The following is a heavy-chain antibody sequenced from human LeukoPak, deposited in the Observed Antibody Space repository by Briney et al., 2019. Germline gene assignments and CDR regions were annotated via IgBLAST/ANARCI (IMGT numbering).Heavy chain of an antibody. J-gene: IGHJ6*03. D-gene: IGHD1-7*01. CDR2: IPNDGSHE. V-gene: IGHV3-30*10. Sequence: GRSLRLSCAASGFTFSTFPMHWVRQAPGKGLQWVAVIPNDGSHEYYRDSVKGRFTISRDNSKNTLFLQMNSLTIEDTAVYYCARGAGTMVYYIDVWGNGTTVTVSS. CDR1: GFTFSTFP. CDR3: ARGAGTMVYYIDV.